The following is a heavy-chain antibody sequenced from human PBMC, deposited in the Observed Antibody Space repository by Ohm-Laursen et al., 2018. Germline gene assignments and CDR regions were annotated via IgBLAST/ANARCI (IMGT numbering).Heavy chain of an antibody. CDR2: IYTSGST. D-gene: IGHD5-24*01. CDR1: GGSISSYY. V-gene: IGHV4-4*07. CDR3: ARESIEMDAFDI. J-gene: IGHJ3*02. Sequence: SETLSLTCTVSGGSISSYYWSWIPQPAGKGLEWIVRIYTSGSTNYNPSLKSRVTMSVDTSKNQFSLRLSSVTAADTAVYYCARESIEMDAFDIWGQGTMVTVSS.